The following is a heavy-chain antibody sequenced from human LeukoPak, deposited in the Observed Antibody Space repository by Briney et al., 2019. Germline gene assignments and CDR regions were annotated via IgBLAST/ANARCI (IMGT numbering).Heavy chain of an antibody. V-gene: IGHV1-8*01. J-gene: IGHJ5*02. D-gene: IGHD2-15*01. CDR1: GYTFTNYD. Sequence: GASVKVSCKASGYTFTNYDINWVRQATGQGPEWMGWMNPKSGNTGCAQKFQGRVTMTRNTSISTAYMELSSLRSDDTAVYYCARDQDIVEVVAALRQREMGGFDPWGQGTLVTVSS. CDR3: ARDQDIVEVVAALRQREMGGFDP. CDR2: MNPKSGNT.